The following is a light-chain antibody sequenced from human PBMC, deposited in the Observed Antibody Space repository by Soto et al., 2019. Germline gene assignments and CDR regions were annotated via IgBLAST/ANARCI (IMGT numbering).Light chain of an antibody. V-gene: IGKV1-33*01. Sequence: DIQMTQSPSSLSASVGDRVTITCQASQDISTYLNWFQHKPGKAPNLLIDDGYNLETGVPSRFSGRGFGTDFPFTISSLQPEDIATYHCQQYDNLPSITFGQGTRLEIK. CDR2: DGY. CDR3: QQYDNLPSIT. CDR1: QDISTY. J-gene: IGKJ5*01.